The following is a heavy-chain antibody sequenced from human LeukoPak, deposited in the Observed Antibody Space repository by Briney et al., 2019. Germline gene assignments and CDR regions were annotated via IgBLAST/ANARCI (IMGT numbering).Heavy chain of an antibody. CDR3: TRSGGAFDI. Sequence: GGSLRLSCAASGFTLSGSAMHWVRQASGEGLGWVGRIRRKANSYATAYAASVKGRFTISRDDSKKTAYLQMNSLKTEDTAVYYCTRSGGAFDIWGQGTMVTVSS. J-gene: IGHJ3*02. CDR1: GFTLSGSA. CDR2: IRRKANSYAT. V-gene: IGHV3-73*01. D-gene: IGHD1-26*01.